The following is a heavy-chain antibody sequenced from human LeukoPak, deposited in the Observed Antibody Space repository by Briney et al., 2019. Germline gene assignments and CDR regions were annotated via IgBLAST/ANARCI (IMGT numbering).Heavy chain of an antibody. CDR3: ARGARVVPAAIVY. V-gene: IGHV1-8*01. CDR1: GYTFTNYD. CDR2: MNPNSGNT. J-gene: IGHJ4*02. D-gene: IGHD2-2*01. Sequence: ASVKVSCKASGYTFTNYDINWVRRATGQGLEWMGWMNPNSGNTGYAQKFQGRVTMTRNTSISTAYMELSSLRSEDTAVYYCARGARVVPAAIVYWGQGTLVTVSS.